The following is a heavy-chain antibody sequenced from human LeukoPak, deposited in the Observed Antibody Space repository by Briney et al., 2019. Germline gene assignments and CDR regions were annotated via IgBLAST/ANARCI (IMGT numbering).Heavy chain of an antibody. J-gene: IGHJ5*02. CDR3: ARDSGTTGEVKFDP. CDR1: GYSISRGFY. V-gene: IGHV4-38-2*02. CDR2: IHYSGST. D-gene: IGHD3-10*01. Sequence: SETLSLTCTVSGYSISRGFYWGWIRRPPGKGLEWIGNIHYSGSTYYKPSLKSRVTISVDTSKNQFSLKVTSVTAADTAVYYCARDSGTTGEVKFDPWGQGTLVTVSS.